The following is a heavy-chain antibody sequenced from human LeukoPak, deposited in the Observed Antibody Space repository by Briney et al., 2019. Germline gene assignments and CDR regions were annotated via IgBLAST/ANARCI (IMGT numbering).Heavy chain of an antibody. CDR2: IGGSGDTT. D-gene: IGHD6-19*01. CDR3: ANLGIAVANWFDP. V-gene: IGHV3-23*01. J-gene: IGHJ5*02. CDR1: GFTFSSYA. Sequence: PGKSLRLSCAASGFTFSSYAMSWVRQAPGKGLEWVSTIGGSGDTTYYADSVKGRFTISRDNSKNTLYLRMNNLRAEDTAVYYCANLGIAVANWFDPWGQGTLVTVSS.